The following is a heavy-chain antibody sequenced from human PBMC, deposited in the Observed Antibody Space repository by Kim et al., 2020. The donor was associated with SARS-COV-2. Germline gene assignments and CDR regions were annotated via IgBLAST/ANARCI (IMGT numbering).Heavy chain of an antibody. Sequence: SETLSLTCTVSGGSISSGDYYWSWIRQHPGKGLEWIGYIYYSGSTYYNPSLKSRVTISVDTSKNQFSLKLSSVTAADTAVYYCARAAIAGWNDYWGQGALVTVS. CDR3: ARAAIAGWNDY. CDR2: IYYSGST. CDR1: GGSISSGDYY. J-gene: IGHJ4*02. D-gene: IGHD1-26*01. V-gene: IGHV4-31*03.